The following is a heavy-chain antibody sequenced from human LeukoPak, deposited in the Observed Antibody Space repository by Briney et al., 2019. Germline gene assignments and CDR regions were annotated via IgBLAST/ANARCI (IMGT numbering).Heavy chain of an antibody. V-gene: IGHV1-3*01. Sequence: ASVKVSCMASGYTFTSYAMHWVRQAPGQRLEWMGWINAGNGNTKYSQKFQGRVTITRDTSASTAYMELSSLRSEDTAVYYCARDRYSSGWHAFDYWGQGTLVTVSS. CDR1: GYTFTSYA. CDR2: INAGNGNT. CDR3: ARDRYSSGWHAFDY. D-gene: IGHD6-19*01. J-gene: IGHJ4*02.